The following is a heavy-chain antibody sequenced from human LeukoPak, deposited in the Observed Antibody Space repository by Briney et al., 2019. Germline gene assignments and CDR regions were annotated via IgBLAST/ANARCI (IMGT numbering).Heavy chain of an antibody. Sequence: GASVKVSCKASGYTFTSYGITWVRQAPGQGLEWMGWISIYNGNTNYAQKLQGRVTMTRNTSISTAYMELSSLRSEDTAVYYCARGRWVFDYWGQGTLVTVSS. CDR3: ARGRWVFDY. J-gene: IGHJ4*02. CDR1: GYTFTSYG. V-gene: IGHV1-18*01. D-gene: IGHD5-24*01. CDR2: ISIYNGNT.